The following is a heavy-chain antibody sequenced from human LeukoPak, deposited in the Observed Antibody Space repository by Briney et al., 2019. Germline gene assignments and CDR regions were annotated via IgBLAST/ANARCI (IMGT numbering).Heavy chain of an antibody. D-gene: IGHD1/OR15-1a*01. CDR1: GYTFTAFY. CDR3: AKRGPLWPREQF. CDR2: IIPIFGTA. V-gene: IGHV1-69*13. Sequence: SVKVSCKASGYTFTAFYVHWVRQAPGQGLEWMGGIIPIFGTANYAQKFQGRVTITADESTSTAYMELSSLRSEDTAVYYCAKRGPLWPREQFWGQGNPGHRFL. J-gene: IGHJ4*01.